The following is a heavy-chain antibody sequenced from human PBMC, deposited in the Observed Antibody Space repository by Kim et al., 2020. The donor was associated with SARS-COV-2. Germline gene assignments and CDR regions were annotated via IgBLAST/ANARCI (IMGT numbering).Heavy chain of an antibody. Sequence: ASVKVSCKASGYTFTGYYMHWVRQAPGQGLEWMGWINPNSGGTNYAQKFQGRVTMTRDTSISTAYMELSRLRSDDTAVYYCARSSLLAARRRSFDYWGQGTLVTVSS. CDR3: ARSSLLAARRRSFDY. CDR1: GYTFTGYY. CDR2: INPNSGGT. J-gene: IGHJ4*02. D-gene: IGHD6-6*01. V-gene: IGHV1-2*02.